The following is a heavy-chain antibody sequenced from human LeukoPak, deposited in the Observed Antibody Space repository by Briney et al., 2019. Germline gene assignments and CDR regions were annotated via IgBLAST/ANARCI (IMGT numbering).Heavy chain of an antibody. J-gene: IGHJ4*02. V-gene: IGHV1-46*01. CDR1: GYTFTSYY. CDR2: INPSGGST. CDR3: ARVSPRELIFDY. D-gene: IGHD1-26*01. Sequence: GASVKVSWKASGYTFTSYYMHWVRQAPGQGLEWMGIINPSGGSTSYAQKFQGRVTMTRDTSTSTVYMELSSLRSEDTAVYYCARVSPRELIFDYWGQGTLVTVSS.